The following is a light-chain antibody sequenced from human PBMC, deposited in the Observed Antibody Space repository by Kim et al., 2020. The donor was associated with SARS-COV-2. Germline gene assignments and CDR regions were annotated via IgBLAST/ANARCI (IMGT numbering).Light chain of an antibody. CDR2: DAS. CDR1: QSVSSS. J-gene: IGKJ4*01. CDR3: HQRNNPLT. V-gene: IGKV3-11*01. Sequence: PGERATLSCRASQSVSSSVAWYQQKPGQAPRLVIYDASNRATGIPARFSGSGSGTDFTLTISSLEPEDFAVYYCHQRNNPLTFGGGTKVDIK.